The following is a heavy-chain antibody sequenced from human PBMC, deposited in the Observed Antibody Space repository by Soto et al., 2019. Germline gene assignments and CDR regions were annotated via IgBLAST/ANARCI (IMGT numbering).Heavy chain of an antibody. CDR2: IYYTGRS. V-gene: IGHV4-39*01. D-gene: IGHD6-13*01. CDR3: ASHYSSSWYVGPLTY. Sequence: PSETLSLTCPASGDSISMSSYYWGGIRQSPGKGPAWIGSIYYTGRSHYNPSLKSRVTISVDASTNQFSLQLSSVTATDTAVYYCASHYSSSWYVGPLTYWGQGILVTVS. CDR1: GDSISMSSYY. J-gene: IGHJ4*02.